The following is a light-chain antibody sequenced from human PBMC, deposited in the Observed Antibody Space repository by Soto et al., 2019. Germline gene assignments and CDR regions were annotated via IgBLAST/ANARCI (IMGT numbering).Light chain of an antibody. CDR2: GAS. J-gene: IGKJ3*01. Sequence: ERVMTQSPATLSVSPGERATLSCRASQGISSNLAWYQQKPGQAPRLLIFGASSRATGIPARFSGSGSGTEFTLTISSLQSEDFAVYYCQHYNKWPFTFGPGTKVDIK. CDR3: QHYNKWPFT. V-gene: IGKV3-15*01. CDR1: QGISSN.